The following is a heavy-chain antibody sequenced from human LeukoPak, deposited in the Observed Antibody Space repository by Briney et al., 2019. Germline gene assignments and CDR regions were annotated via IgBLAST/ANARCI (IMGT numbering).Heavy chain of an antibody. J-gene: IGHJ4*02. D-gene: IGHD6-13*01. CDR2: IYTSGST. Sequence: SETLSLTCTVSGGSISSYYWSWIRQPPGKGLGGVGYIYTSGSTNYNPSLKSRVPISVDTSKNQFSLKLSSVTAADTAVYYCARVNPTMYSSSWGDFDYWGQGTLVTVSS. CDR3: ARVNPTMYSSSWGDFDY. CDR1: GGSISSYY. V-gene: IGHV4-4*09.